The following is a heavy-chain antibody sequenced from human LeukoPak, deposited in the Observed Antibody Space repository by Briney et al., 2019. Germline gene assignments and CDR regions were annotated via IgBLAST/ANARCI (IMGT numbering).Heavy chain of an antibody. V-gene: IGHV3-21*01. CDR2: ISSSSSYI. CDR3: ARHKSSSSRY. J-gene: IGHJ4*02. D-gene: IGHD6-6*01. Sequence: GGSLRLSCAASGFTFGSYSMNWVRQATGKGLEWVSSISSSSSYIYYADSVKGRFTISRDNAKNSLYLQMNSLRAEDTAVYYCARHKSSSSRYWGQGTLVTVSS. CDR1: GFTFGSYS.